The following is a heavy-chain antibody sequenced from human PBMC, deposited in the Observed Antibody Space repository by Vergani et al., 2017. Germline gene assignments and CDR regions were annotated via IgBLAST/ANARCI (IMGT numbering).Heavy chain of an antibody. Sequence: QVQLVQSGAEVKKPGASVKVSCKASGYTFTSYGISWVRQAPGQGLEWMGWISAYNGNTNYAQKLQGRVTMTTDTSTSTAYMALRSLRSADTAVYYCARDPDIVVVPAAPYYYYYYGMDVWGQGTTVTVSS. D-gene: IGHD2-2*01. V-gene: IGHV1-18*04. CDR3: ARDPDIVVVPAAPYYYYYYGMDV. J-gene: IGHJ6*02. CDR2: ISAYNGNT. CDR1: GYTFTSYG.